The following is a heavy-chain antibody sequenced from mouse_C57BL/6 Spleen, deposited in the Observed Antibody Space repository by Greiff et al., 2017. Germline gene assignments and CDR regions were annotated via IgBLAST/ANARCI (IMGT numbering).Heavy chain of an antibody. J-gene: IGHJ3*01. V-gene: IGHV1-26*01. CDR1: GYTFTDYY. D-gene: IGHD2-4*01. CDR2: LNPNNGGT. Sequence: EVQLQQSGPELVKPGASVQISCKASGYTFTDYYMNWVKQSHGKSLEWIGDLNPNNGGTSYNQKFQGKATLTVDKASSTAYMELRSLTSEDSAVYYCARGPHYDYDGAWFAYWGQGTLVTVSA. CDR3: ARGPHYDYDGAWFAY.